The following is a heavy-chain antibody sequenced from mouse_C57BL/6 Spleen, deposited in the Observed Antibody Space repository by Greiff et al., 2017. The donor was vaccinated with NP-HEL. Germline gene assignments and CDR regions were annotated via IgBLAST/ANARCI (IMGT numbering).Heavy chain of an antibody. Sequence: QVQLQQSGAELMKPGASVKLSCTASGYTFTGYWIEWVKQRPGHGLEWIGEIFPGSGSTNYNEKFKGKATFTADTSSNTSYMQLSSLTAEDSAIDSCATEDYFDYWGQGTTLTVSS. CDR2: IFPGSGST. J-gene: IGHJ2*01. CDR1: GYTFTGYW. V-gene: IGHV1-9*01. CDR3: ATEDYFDY.